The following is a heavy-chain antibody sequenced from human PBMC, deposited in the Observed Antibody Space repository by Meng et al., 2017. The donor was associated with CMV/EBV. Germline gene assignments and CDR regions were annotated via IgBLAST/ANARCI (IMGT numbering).Heavy chain of an antibody. D-gene: IGHD2-2*01. CDR2: ISSSSSYI. Sequence: GESLKISCAASGFTFSSYSMNWVRQAPGKGLEWVSSISSSSSYIYYADSVKGRFTISRDNAKNSLYLQMNSLRAEDTAVYYCARGYCSSTSCAHDYWGQGTLVTVSS. CDR3: ARGYCSSTSCAHDY. V-gene: IGHV3-21*01. CDR1: GFTFSSYS. J-gene: IGHJ4*02.